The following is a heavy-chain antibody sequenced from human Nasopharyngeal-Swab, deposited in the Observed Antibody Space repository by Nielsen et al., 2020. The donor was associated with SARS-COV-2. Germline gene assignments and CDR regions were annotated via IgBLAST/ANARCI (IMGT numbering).Heavy chain of an antibody. CDR1: GFTFSSYG. D-gene: IGHD3-9*01. V-gene: IGHV3-30*18. CDR2: ISYDGSNK. CDR3: AKDEAYYDILTGYYTPDY. J-gene: IGHJ4*02. Sequence: GGSLRLSCAAPGFTFSSYGMHWVRQAPGKGLEWVAVISYDGSNKYYADSVKGRFTISRDNSKNTLYLQMNSLRAEDTAVYYCAKDEAYYDILTGYYTPDYWGQGTLVTVSS.